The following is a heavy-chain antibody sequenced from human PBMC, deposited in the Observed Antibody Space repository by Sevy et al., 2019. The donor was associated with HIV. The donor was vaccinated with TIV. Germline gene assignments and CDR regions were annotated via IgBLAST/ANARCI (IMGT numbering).Heavy chain of an antibody. Sequence: GGSLRLSCAASGFTFSNYVMNWVRQAPGKGLEWVSVISHGGGTTYYADSVKARFTISRDDSKDTVYLEMNSLRAEDTAVYYCARRYLPSAPPALDYWGQGTLVTVSS. V-gene: IGHV3-23*01. CDR1: GFTFSNYV. D-gene: IGHD2-2*01. J-gene: IGHJ4*02. CDR2: ISHGGGTT. CDR3: ARRYLPSAPPALDY.